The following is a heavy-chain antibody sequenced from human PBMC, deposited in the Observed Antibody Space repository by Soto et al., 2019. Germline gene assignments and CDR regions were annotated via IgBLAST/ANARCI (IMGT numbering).Heavy chain of an antibody. J-gene: IGHJ4*02. D-gene: IGHD3-10*01. CDR3: ARGPGDLGYFDY. Sequence: ASVKVSCKATGYSFTNYDINWVRQAPGQGPEWMGWMNPYNGNTGYAQTFQGRVTMTRNTSIGTAYMELSNVRSNDTAVYYCARGPGDLGYFDYWGQGALVTVSS. CDR2: MNPYNGNT. CDR1: GYSFTNYD. V-gene: IGHV1-8*01.